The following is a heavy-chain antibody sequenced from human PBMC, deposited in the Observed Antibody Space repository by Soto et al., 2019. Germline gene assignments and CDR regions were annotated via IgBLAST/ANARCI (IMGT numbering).Heavy chain of an antibody. CDR1: GGTLSNHA. CDR3: ARDPSYYGMDV. J-gene: IGHJ6*02. CDR2: IILPFGTP. Sequence: SVKVSCKASGGTLSNHAINWVRQAPGQGPEWMGVIILPFGTPNYAQKFQGRVTINGDTSATTAYMELSSLRSEDTAVYYCARDPSYYGMDVWGQGTTVTVSS. V-gene: IGHV1-69*06.